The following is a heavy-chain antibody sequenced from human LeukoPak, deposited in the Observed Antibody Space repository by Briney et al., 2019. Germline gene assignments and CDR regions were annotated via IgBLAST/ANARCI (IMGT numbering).Heavy chain of an antibody. J-gene: IGHJ6*02. CDR3: ARGSNYYDSSGSRSGGMDV. V-gene: IGHV4-61*02. CDR2: IYTSGST. Sequence: SETLSLTCTVSGGSISSGSYYWSWIRQPAGKGLEWIGRIYTSGSTNYNPSLKSRVTMSVDTSKNQFSLKLSSVTAVDTAVYYCARGSNYYDSSGSRSGGMDVWGQGTTVTVSS. CDR1: GGSISSGSYY. D-gene: IGHD3-22*01.